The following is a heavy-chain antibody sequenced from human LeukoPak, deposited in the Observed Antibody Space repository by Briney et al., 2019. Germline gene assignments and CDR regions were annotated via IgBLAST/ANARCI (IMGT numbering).Heavy chain of an antibody. D-gene: IGHD1-26*01. CDR3: ARFSGSYDWFDP. CDR2: TYPGDSDT. V-gene: IGHV5-51*01. CDR1: GYCITSYW. J-gene: IGHJ5*02. Sequence: AEALQISCKAAGYCITSYWIGWVRPLPRKGLEWMWITYPGDSDTRYSPSFQGQITISADKSISTAFLQWSSLKASDTAMYYCARFSGSYDWFDPWGQGTLVTVSS.